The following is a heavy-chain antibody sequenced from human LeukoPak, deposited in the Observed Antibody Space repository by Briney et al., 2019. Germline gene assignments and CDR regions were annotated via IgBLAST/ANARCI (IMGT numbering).Heavy chain of an antibody. CDR2: IWGRGEST. CDR1: KFTFRKAR. V-gene: IGHV3-23*01. CDR3: ARKECGSTSCYTREYFQY. J-gene: IGHJ1*01. Sequence: GSLRPSRAGLKFTFRKARVGWVRQAPREGVEGASGIWGRGESTNYADSVRGRFTISRDNVHNTLYLQMHSLRAEDTAIYFCARKECGSTSCYTREYFQYWGQGTLVTVSS. D-gene: IGHD2-2*02.